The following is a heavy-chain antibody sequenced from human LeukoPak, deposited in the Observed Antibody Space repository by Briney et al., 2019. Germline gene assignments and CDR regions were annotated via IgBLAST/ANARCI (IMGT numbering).Heavy chain of an antibody. Sequence: PGGSLRLSCAASGFTFSSYWMHWVRQAPGKGLVWVSRINSDGSSTSYADSVKGRFTISRDNAKNTLYLQMNSLRAEDTALYYCAREGAGIMIRGVILDYWGQGTLVTVSS. D-gene: IGHD3-10*01. V-gene: IGHV3-74*01. CDR2: INSDGSST. CDR1: GFTFSSYW. J-gene: IGHJ4*02. CDR3: AREGAGIMIRGVILDY.